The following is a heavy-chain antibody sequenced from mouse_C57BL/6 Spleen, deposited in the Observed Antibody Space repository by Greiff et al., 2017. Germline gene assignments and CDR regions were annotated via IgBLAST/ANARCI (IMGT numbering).Heavy chain of an antibody. Sequence: QVQLQQSGAELVKPGASVKISCKASGYAFSSYWMNWVKQRPGKGLEWIGQIYPGDGDTNYNGKFKAKATLTADKSSSTAYMQLSSLTSEDSAVYFCARSLDSSGLFAYWGQGTLVTVSA. D-gene: IGHD3-2*02. CDR2: IYPGDGDT. CDR1: GYAFSSYW. J-gene: IGHJ3*01. CDR3: ARSLDSSGLFAY. V-gene: IGHV1-80*01.